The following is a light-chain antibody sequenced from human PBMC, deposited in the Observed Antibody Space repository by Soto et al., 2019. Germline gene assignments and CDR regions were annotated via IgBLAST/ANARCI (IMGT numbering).Light chain of an antibody. CDR1: ERIYSSY. Sequence: VLTKSPGTLYLSRGERATLSCRASERIYSSYLAWYQQKPGQAPRLLIYGASSRATGIPARFSGSGSGTDFTLTISSLEPEDFAVYYCQQRSNWPLTFGGGTKVDIK. CDR3: QQRSNWPLT. V-gene: IGKV3D-20*02. CDR2: GAS. J-gene: IGKJ4*01.